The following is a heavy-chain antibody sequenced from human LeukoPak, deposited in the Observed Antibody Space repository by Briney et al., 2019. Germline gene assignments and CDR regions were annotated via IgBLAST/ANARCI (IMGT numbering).Heavy chain of an antibody. J-gene: IGHJ4*02. D-gene: IGHD3-22*01. CDR2: INHSGST. CDR3: VTYYFDSSGPKKNY. CDR1: GGSFSGYY. Sequence: SETLSLTCAVYGGSFSGYYWSWIRQPPGRGRKXXXEINHSGSTNXXPSLXXRVTISVDTSKKQFSLKLSSVTAADTAVYYCVTYYFDSSGPKKNYWGQGTLVTVSS. V-gene: IGHV4-34*01.